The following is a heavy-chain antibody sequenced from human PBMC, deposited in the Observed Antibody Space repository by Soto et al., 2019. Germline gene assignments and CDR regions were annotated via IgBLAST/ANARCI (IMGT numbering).Heavy chain of an antibody. V-gene: IGHV3-23*01. CDR1: GFTFSSYA. Sequence: GGSLRLSCAASGFTFSSYAMSWVRQAPGKGLEWVSAISGSGGSTYYADSVKGRFTISRDNSKNTLYLQMNSLRAEDTAVYYCAKDGLVVVPAVLYYFDYWGQGTLVTVSS. J-gene: IGHJ4*02. D-gene: IGHD2-2*01. CDR3: AKDGLVVVPAVLYYFDY. CDR2: ISGSGGST.